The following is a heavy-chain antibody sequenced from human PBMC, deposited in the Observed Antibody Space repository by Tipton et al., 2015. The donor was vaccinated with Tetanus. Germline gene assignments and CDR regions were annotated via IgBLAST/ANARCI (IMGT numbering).Heavy chain of an antibody. Sequence: TLSLTCAVSGGLITTGGYSWGWIRQTPRQGLEWIGYIYQTDSTYYNPSLRSRLTISISRSKNQFSLKLTSVTAADTAVYYCARGLPREPFYFDYWGQGKQVTVSS. V-gene: IGHV4-30-2*01. D-gene: IGHD1-26*01. CDR3: ARGLPREPFYFDY. CDR1: GGLITTGGYS. J-gene: IGHJ4*02. CDR2: IYQTDST.